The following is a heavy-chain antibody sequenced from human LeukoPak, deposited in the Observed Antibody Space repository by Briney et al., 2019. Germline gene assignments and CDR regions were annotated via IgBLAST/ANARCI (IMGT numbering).Heavy chain of an antibody. D-gene: IGHD5-24*01. CDR2: IYTSGST. CDR1: GGSISSGSYY. V-gene: IGHV4-61*02. J-gene: IGHJ4*02. Sequence: SETLSLTCTVSGGSISSGSYYWSWTRQPAGKGLEWIGRIYTSGSTNYNPSLKSRVTISVDTSKNQFSLKLSSVTAADTAVYYCARERDGYNPDYWGQGTLVTVSS. CDR3: ARERDGYNPDY.